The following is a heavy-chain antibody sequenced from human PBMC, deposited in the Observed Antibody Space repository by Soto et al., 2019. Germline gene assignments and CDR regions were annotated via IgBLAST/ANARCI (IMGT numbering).Heavy chain of an antibody. J-gene: IGHJ4*02. Sequence: GGSLRLSCAASGFTFSSYSMNWVRQAPWKGLEWVSRINRDGGRTCYADSVKGRFTISRDNARNTLYLQMNSLRAEDTAVYYCVMRASYYDSSVYFDYWRQATLVTAPQ. D-gene: IGHD3-22*01. V-gene: IGHV3-74*01. CDR2: INRDGGRT. CDR1: GFTFSSYS. CDR3: VMRASYYDSSVYFDY.